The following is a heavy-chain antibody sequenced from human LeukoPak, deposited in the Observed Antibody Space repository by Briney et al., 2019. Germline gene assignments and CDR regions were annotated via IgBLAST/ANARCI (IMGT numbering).Heavy chain of an antibody. V-gene: IGHV1-46*01. CDR2: NNPYGGST. D-gene: IGHD3-3*01. Sequence: GASVKVSCKASGYTFSMYYINWVRQAPGQGLEWMGTNNPYGGSTTYTEKLQGRVTMTRDTSTSTFYMELNNLRSEDTAVYYCAREFTIFGVVFDSWGQGTLVTVSS. CDR3: AREFTIFGVVFDS. CDR1: GYTFSMYY. J-gene: IGHJ4*02.